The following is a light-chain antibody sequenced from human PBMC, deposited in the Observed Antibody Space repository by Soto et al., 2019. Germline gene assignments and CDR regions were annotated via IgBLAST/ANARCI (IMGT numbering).Light chain of an antibody. CDR1: SSNIGVNS. CDR3: AAWDGSLNGPV. V-gene: IGLV1-44*01. Sequence: QLVLTQPTSASGTPGQRVPISCSGISSNIGVNSVSWYQHLPGTAPKVLIYSDNKRPSGVPDRFSASKSGTSASLAISGLQSEDEGDYYCAAWDGSLNGPVFGGGTKLTVL. CDR2: SDN. J-gene: IGLJ2*01.